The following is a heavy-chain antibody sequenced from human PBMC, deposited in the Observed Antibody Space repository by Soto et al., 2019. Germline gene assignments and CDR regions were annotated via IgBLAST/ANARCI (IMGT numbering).Heavy chain of an antibody. Sequence: SETLSLTCTVSGGSISSGGFYWSWIRQHPGKGLEWIGYIYYIGSTYYNPSLKSRVTISVDTSKNQFSLKLSSVTAADTAVYYCARAYGTKAAGDAFDIWGQGTMVTVSS. CDR1: GGSISSGGFY. V-gene: IGHV4-31*03. CDR2: IYYIGST. CDR3: ARAYGTKAAGDAFDI. D-gene: IGHD6-13*01. J-gene: IGHJ3*02.